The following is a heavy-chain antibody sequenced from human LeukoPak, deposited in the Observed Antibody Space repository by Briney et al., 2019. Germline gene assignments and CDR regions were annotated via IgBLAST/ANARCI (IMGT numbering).Heavy chain of an antibody. D-gene: IGHD6-13*01. V-gene: IGHV1-24*01. CDR2: FDPEDGET. J-gene: IGHJ4*02. CDR3: ATNIAAAGSYYFDY. Sequence: ASVKVSCKVSGYTLTELSMHWLRQAPGKGLEWMGGFDPEDGETIYAQKFQGRVTMTEDTSTDTAYMELSSLRSEDTAVYYCATNIAAAGSYYFDYWGQGTLVTVSS. CDR1: GYTLTELS.